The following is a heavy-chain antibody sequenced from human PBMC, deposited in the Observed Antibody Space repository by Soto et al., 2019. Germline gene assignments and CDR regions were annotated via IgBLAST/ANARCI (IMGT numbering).Heavy chain of an antibody. V-gene: IGHV1-18*04. D-gene: IGHD4-17*01. CDR2: ISTFNGNT. Sequence: QVHLVQSGTEVKEPGSSVKVSCKASASTFTGYTINWVRQAPGQGLEWKGLISTFNGNTKYAGNFEGRVTMTTNTSTTKAYMELTSLTFDDTAVYFCARGTLTSGRWFGPWGQGTLVSVSS. CDR3: ARGTLTSGRWFGP. J-gene: IGHJ5*02. CDR1: ASTFTGYT.